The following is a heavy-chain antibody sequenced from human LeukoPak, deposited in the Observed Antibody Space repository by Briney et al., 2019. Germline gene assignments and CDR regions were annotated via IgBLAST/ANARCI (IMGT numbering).Heavy chain of an antibody. CDR1: GFTFSSYG. D-gene: IGHD3-3*01. CDR2: ISYDGSNK. CDR3: AKSRSAVFGVVIIPYFDY. Sequence: PGRSLRLSCAASGFTFSSYGMHGVRQAPGKGLEWVAVISYDGSNKYYADSVKGRFTISRDNSKNTLYLQMNSLRAEDTAVYYCAKSRSAVFGVVIIPYFDYWGQGTLVTVSS. J-gene: IGHJ4*02. V-gene: IGHV3-30*18.